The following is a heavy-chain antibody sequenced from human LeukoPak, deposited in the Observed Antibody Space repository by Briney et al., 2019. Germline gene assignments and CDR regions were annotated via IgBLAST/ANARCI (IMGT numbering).Heavy chain of an antibody. V-gene: IGHV3-48*04. CDR1: GFTFSSYS. J-gene: IGHJ4*02. CDR2: ISSSGSTI. D-gene: IGHD3-3*01. CDR3: ARDLFLEWLLTSGSYFDY. Sequence: GGSLRLSCAASGFTFSSYSMNWVRQAPGKGLEWVSYISSSGSTIYYADSVKGRFTISRDNAKNSLYLQMNSLRAEDTAVYYCARDLFLEWLLTSGSYFDYWGQGTLVTVSS.